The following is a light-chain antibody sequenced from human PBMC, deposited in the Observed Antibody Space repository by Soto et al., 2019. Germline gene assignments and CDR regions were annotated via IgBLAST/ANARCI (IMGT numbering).Light chain of an antibody. CDR1: QSISSSY. CDR3: QQYGDSPLT. Sequence: EIVLTQSPGTLSLSAGERGTLSCRASQSISSSYLAWYQQKPGQAPRLLIYGASNRATGIPDRFSGSGSGTDFTLTISRLEPEDFAVYYCQQYGDSPLTFGGGTKVDIK. J-gene: IGKJ4*01. CDR2: GAS. V-gene: IGKV3-20*01.